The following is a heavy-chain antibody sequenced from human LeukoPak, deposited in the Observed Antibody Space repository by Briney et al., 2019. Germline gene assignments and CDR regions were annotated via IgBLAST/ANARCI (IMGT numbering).Heavy chain of an antibody. CDR2: ISWNSGSI. CDR3: AKQRSYFYYFDY. V-gene: IGHV3-9*01. J-gene: IGHJ4*02. Sequence: SLRLSCAASGFTFDDYAMHWVRQAPGKGLEWVSGISWNSGSIGYADSVKGRFTISRGNAKNSLYLQMNSLRAEDTALYYCAKQRSYFYYFDYWGQGTLVTVSS. D-gene: IGHD2/OR15-2a*01. CDR1: GFTFDDYA.